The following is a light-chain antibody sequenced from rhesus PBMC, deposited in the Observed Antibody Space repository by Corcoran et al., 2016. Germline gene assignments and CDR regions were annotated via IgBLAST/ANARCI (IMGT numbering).Light chain of an antibody. CDR3: LQHNSYPLT. CDR2: AAS. J-gene: IGKJ4*01. Sequence: DIQMTQSPSSLSASVGDTVTITCRARQGISSYLNWFQQKPGKAPKVLIYAASSLESGVPSRFSGSGSGTEFTLTISRLQPEDFASYYCLQHNSYPLTFGGGTKVEIK. CDR1: QGISSY. V-gene: IGKV1-28*02.